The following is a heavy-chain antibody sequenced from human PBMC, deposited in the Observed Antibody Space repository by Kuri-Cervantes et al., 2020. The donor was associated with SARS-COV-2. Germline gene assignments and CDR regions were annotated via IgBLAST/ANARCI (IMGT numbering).Heavy chain of an antibody. CDR2: INGNTGGT. J-gene: IGHJ4*02. CDR3: ARAYRGSSGSNRGYFDY. Sequence: ASVKVSCKASGYTFTSYGISWVRQAPGQGLEWMGWINGNTGGTKYAQKFQGRVTMTRDTSITTAYMELSRLRSDDTAVYYCARAYRGSSGSNRGYFDYWGQGTLVTVSS. D-gene: IGHD6-19*01. V-gene: IGHV1-2*02. CDR1: GYTFTSYG.